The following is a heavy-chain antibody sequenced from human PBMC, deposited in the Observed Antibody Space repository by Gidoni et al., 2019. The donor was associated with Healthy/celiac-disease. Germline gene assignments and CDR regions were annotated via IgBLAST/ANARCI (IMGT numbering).Heavy chain of an antibody. V-gene: IGHV4-39*01. CDR1: GGSISSSGFY. CDR3: ARVRTIASYYYYGMDV. J-gene: IGHJ6*02. D-gene: IGHD1-1*01. Sequence: QLQLQESGPGLVQPSETLSLTCSVSGGSISSSGFYWGWIRQPPGKGLEWIGSIYYSGSTFYNPSLKSRVTASVDTSKNQFSLKVSSVTAADTAVYYCARVRTIASYYYYGMDVWGHGTTVTVSS. CDR2: IYYSGST.